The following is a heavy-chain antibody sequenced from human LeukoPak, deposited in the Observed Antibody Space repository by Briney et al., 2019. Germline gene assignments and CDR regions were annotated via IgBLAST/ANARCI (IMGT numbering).Heavy chain of an antibody. D-gene: IGHD2-15*01. CDR3: TTDSPVVVVAATGDY. CDR2: IKSKTDGGTT. J-gene: IGHJ4*02. CDR1: GFTFSNAW. Sequence: GGSLRLSCAASGFTFSNAWMSWVRQAPGKGLEWVGRIKSKTDGGTTDYAAPVKGRFTISGDDSKNTLYLQMNSLKTEDTAVYYCTTDSPVVVVAATGDYWGQGTLVTVSS. V-gene: IGHV3-15*01.